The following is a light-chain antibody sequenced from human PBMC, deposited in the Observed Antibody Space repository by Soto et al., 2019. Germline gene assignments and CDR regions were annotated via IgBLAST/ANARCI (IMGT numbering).Light chain of an antibody. J-gene: IGKJ2*01. Sequence: EIVLTQSPATLSLPPGERATLSCSASQSVGTSLAWYQQKPGQAPRLIIYDAPNRATGITARFSGTGAGTDFALTSSSVEPEDFAVYYWQHRTNWPRTFGQGTKLDIK. CDR3: QHRTNWPRT. V-gene: IGKV3-11*01. CDR2: DAP. CDR1: QSVGTS.